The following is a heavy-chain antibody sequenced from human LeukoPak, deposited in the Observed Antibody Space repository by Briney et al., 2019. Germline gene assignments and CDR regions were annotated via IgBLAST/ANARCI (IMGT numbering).Heavy chain of an antibody. Sequence: SETLSLTCTVSGASISTYYWSWIRQSPGKGLEWIGYIYYTGITNYNPSLKSRVTISVDTSKNQFSLKLSSVTAADTAVYYCARRGSLDQWGQETMVTASS. V-gene: IGHV4-59*01. CDR1: GASISTYY. CDR2: IYYTGIT. CDR3: ARRGSLDQ. D-gene: IGHD5-12*01. J-gene: IGHJ4*02.